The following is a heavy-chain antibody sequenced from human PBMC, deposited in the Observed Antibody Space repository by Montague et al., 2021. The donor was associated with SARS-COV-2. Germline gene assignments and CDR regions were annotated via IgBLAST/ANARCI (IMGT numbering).Heavy chain of an antibody. J-gene: IGHJ4*01. D-gene: IGHD2-2*02. CDR1: GGSASGYY. Sequence: SETLSLTCALSGGSASGYYWAWVRQPPGKGLEWIGYMYYTGTSNYNPSLKSRVSMSIDTSKNHFSQNLTSVAAADTGVYYCARGLGYTSMFRFFDYWGHGAQVTVSS. CDR2: MYYTGTS. V-gene: IGHV4-59*02. CDR3: ARGLGYTSMFRFFDY.